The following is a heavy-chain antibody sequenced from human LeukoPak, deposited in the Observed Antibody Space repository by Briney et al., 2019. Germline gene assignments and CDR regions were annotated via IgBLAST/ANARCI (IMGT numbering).Heavy chain of an antibody. D-gene: IGHD1-1*01. J-gene: IGHJ4*02. V-gene: IGHV3-23*01. CDR2: ISHTAGST. CDR3: AKAQLERRSTTGVDY. Sequence: PGGSLRLSCAASGFTFTSYAMSWVRQAPGKGLEWVSTISHTAGSTYYADSVKGRFSISRDNSKNTLYLQMNGLRAEDTAIYYCAKAQLERRSTTGVDYWGQGTLVTVSS. CDR1: GFTFTSYA.